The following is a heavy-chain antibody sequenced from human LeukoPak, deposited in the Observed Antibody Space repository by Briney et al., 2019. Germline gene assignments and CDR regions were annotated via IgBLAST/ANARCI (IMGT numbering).Heavy chain of an antibody. Sequence: GGSLRLSCAASGFTFSSYAMHWVRQAPGKGLEYVSAISSNGGSTYYANSVKGRFTVSRDNSKNTLYLQMGSLRAEDMAVYYCARDRSGGSYFDYWGQGTLATVSS. J-gene: IGHJ4*02. CDR2: ISSNGGST. V-gene: IGHV3-64*01. CDR1: GFTFSSYA. CDR3: ARDRSGGSYFDY. D-gene: IGHD1-26*01.